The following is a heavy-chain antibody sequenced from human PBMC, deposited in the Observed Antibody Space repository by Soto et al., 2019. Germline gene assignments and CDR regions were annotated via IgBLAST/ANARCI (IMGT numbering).Heavy chain of an antibody. CDR2: IYPGDSDT. CDR1: GYSFTSYW. V-gene: IGHV5-51*01. CDR3: ARVAGRGRAAAGTISRYGMAV. J-gene: IGHJ6*02. Sequence: GESLKISCKGSGYSFTSYWIGWVRQMPGKGLEWMGIIYPGDSDTRYSPSFQGQVTISAGKSISTAYLQWSSLKASDTAMYYCARVAGRGRAAAGTISRYGMAVWGQGTTVTVAS. D-gene: IGHD6-13*01.